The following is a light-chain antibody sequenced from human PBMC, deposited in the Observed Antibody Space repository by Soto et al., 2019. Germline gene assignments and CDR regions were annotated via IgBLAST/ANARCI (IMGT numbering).Light chain of an antibody. J-gene: IGKJ1*01. CDR1: QSIGIW. Sequence: IRMTQSPSTLSASVGDRVSITCRASQSIGIWLAWYQQQPGKAPRFLIYKASSLESGFPSRFGGSGSGTEFSLTISSLQTDDFSTYYCQQYNDYTWTFGQGTEVEIK. V-gene: IGKV1-5*03. CDR2: KAS. CDR3: QQYNDYTWT.